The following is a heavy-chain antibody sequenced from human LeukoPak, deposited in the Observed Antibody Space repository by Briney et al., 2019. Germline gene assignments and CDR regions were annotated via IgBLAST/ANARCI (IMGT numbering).Heavy chain of an antibody. CDR2: IYYSGRT. CDR1: GGSISSSSYY. J-gene: IGHJ5*02. V-gene: IGHV4-39*01. CDR3: ARHKGYYDILTGHTLRLGWFDP. Sequence: PSETLSLTCTVSGGSISSSSYYWGWIRQPPGKGLEWIGRIYYSGRTSYNPSLKSRSTIYVDTSKTHFSLKLSSVTAADTAVYYCARHKGYYDILTGHTLRLGWFDPWGQGTLVTVSS. D-gene: IGHD3-9*01.